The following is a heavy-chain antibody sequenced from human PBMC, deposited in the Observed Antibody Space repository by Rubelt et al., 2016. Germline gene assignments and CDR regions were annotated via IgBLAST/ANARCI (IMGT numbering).Heavy chain of an antibody. V-gene: IGHV3-23*01. CDR2: ISGGGDNT. J-gene: IGHJ4*02. Sequence: LSCAASGFTFSSYAMHWVRQAPGKGLEWVSVISGGGDNTYYVDSVKGRFTISRDNSKKTLYLQMNSLRAEDTAVYYCAKRLGNYFDYWGQGTLVTVSS. CDR3: AKRLGNYFDY. CDR1: GFTFSSYA. D-gene: IGHD3-22*01.